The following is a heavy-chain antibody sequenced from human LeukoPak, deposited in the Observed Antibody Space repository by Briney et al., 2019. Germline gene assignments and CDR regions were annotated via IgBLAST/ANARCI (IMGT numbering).Heavy chain of an antibody. CDR1: GYTFTSYA. J-gene: IGHJ4*02. V-gene: IGHV1-3*01. CDR2: INAGNGNT. D-gene: IGHD3-22*01. CDR3: ARGARLYWNYYESSGYSPLGY. Sequence: ASVKVSCKASGYTFTSYAMHWVRQAPGQRLEWMGWINAGNGNTKYSQKFQGRVTITRDTSASTAHMELSSLRSEDTAVYYCARGARLYWNYYESSGYSPLGYWGQGTLVTVSS.